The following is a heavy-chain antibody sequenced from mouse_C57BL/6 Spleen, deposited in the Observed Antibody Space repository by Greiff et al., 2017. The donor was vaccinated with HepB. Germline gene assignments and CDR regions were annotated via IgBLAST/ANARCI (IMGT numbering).Heavy chain of an antibody. V-gene: IGHV1-15*01. J-gene: IGHJ2*01. Sequence: VQLQQSGAELVRPGASVTLSCKASGYTFTDYEMHWVKQTPVHGLEWIGAIDPETGGTAYNQKFKGKAILTADKSSSTAYMELRSLTSDDSAVYYCTRGNYYFDYWGQGTTLTVSS. CDR3: TRGNYYFDY. CDR2: IDPETGGT. CDR1: GYTFTDYE.